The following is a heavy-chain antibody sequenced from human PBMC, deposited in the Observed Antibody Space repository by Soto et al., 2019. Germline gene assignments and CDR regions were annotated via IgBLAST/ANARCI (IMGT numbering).Heavy chain of an antibody. Sequence: EVQLLESGGGLVQPGGSLRLSCAASGFTFGSYAMSWVRQAPGKGLEWVSLISGTGDSSEYANSVKGRFTISRDYSKTTVFLQMNSPRAEDTAVYYCARRLDDRADEGFDVWGEGTAVTVSA. J-gene: IGHJ3*01. D-gene: IGHD3-16*01. CDR2: ISGTGDSS. V-gene: IGHV3-23*01. CDR1: GFTFGSYA. CDR3: ARRLDDRADEGFDV.